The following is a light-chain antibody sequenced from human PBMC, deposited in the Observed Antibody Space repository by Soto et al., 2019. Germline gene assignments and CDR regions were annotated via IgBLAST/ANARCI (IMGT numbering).Light chain of an antibody. CDR2: AAS. CDR1: QGISNY. J-gene: IGKJ3*01. CDR3: QKYNSAPFT. V-gene: IGKV1-27*01. Sequence: DIQMTQSPSSLSASVGDRVTITCRASQGISNYLAWYQQKPGKVPKLLIYAASTLQSGFPSRFSGSGSGTDFTLTISSLQPEDVATSYCQKYNSAPFTVGPGTKVDIK.